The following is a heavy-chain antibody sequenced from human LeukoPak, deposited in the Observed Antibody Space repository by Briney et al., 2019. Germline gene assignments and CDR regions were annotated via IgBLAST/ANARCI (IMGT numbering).Heavy chain of an antibody. J-gene: IGHJ4*02. Sequence: ASVKVSCKASGYTITSYAMHWVRQAPGQRLEWMGWINAGNGNTKYSQKFQGRVTITRDTSASTAYMELSSLRSEDTAVYYCARDMAVAGPDYWGQGTLVTVSS. V-gene: IGHV1-3*01. CDR3: ARDMAVAGPDY. CDR1: GYTITSYA. CDR2: INAGNGNT. D-gene: IGHD6-19*01.